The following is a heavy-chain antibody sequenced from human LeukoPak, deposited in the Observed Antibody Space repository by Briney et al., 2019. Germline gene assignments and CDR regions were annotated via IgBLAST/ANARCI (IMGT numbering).Heavy chain of an antibody. J-gene: IGHJ6*02. CDR2: ISYSGST. D-gene: IGHD2-15*01. CDR1: GGSLNSNSYY. CDR3: ARHVAATGDYYYGMDV. V-gene: IGHV4-61*05. Sequence: PSETLSLTCTVSGGSLNSNSYYWGWIRQPPGKGLEWIGYISYSGSTNYNPSLKSRVTISVDTSKNQFSLKLSSVTAADTAVYYCARHVAATGDYYYGMDVWGQGTTVTVSS.